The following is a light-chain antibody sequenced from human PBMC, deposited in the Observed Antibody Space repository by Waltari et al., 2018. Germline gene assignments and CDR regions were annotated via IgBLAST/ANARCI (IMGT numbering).Light chain of an antibody. Sequence: DIVMTQPPDSLAVSLGERATINCQSRQSVLYSSNNKNYLAWYQQKPGQPPKLLIYWASTRESGVPDRFSGSGSGTDFTLTISSLQAEDVAVYYCQQYYSTPPAFGQGTKVEIK. J-gene: IGKJ1*01. CDR3: QQYYSTPPA. V-gene: IGKV4-1*01. CDR1: QSVLYSSNNKNY. CDR2: WAS.